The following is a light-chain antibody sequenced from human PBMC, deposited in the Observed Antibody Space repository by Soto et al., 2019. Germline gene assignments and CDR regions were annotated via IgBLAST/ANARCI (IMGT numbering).Light chain of an antibody. CDR1: SSDIGGYNY. J-gene: IGLJ2*01. CDR2: EVS. Sequence: QSVLTQPASVSGSPGQSITISCTGTSSDIGGYNYVSWYQQHPGKAPKLIIYEVSNRPSGVSNRFSGSKSGNTASLTISGLQAEDDADYYCSSYSYTATVFGGGTKLTVL. V-gene: IGLV2-14*01. CDR3: SSYSYTATV.